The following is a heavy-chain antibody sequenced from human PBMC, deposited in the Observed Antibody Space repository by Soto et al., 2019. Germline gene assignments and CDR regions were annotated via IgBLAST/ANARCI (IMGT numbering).Heavy chain of an antibody. Sequence: QVQLQESGPGLVKPSETLSLTCTVSGGSVSSGSYYWSWIRQPPGKGLEWIGYIYYSGSTNYNPSLKSRVTISVDTSKNQFSLKLSSVTAADTALYYCARAKLERRWGGAFDIWGQGTMVTVSS. CDR1: GGSVSSGSYY. V-gene: IGHV4-61*01. J-gene: IGHJ3*02. CDR3: ARAKLERRWGGAFDI. D-gene: IGHD1-1*01. CDR2: IYYSGST.